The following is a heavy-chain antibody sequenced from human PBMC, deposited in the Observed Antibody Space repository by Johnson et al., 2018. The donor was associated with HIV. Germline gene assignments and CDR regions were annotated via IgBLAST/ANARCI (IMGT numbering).Heavy chain of an antibody. CDR2: TRYDGSNK. Sequence: QVQLVESGGGVVQPGGSLRLSCAASGFTFSSYGMHWVRQAPGKGLEWVAFTRYDGSNKYYADSVKGRFTISRDNSKNTLYLQMNSLRAEYTAVYYCAKDRTGFDAFDIWGQGTMVTVSS. J-gene: IGHJ3*02. V-gene: IGHV3-30*02. CDR3: AKDRTGFDAFDI. CDR1: GFTFSSYG. D-gene: IGHD1-1*01.